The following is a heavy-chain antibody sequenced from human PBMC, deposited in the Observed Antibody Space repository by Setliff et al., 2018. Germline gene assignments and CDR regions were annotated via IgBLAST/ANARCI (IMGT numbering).Heavy chain of an antibody. CDR1: GDTFSTYS. Sequence: WASVKVSCKASGDTFSTYSLSWVRQAPGQGLEWMGGIIPLLETAKYAQKFQGRVTITADESTSTAYMELSSLRSEDTAVYYCAREGVVYGGNSGTWFDPWGQGTLVTVSS. CDR3: AREGVVYGGNSGTWFDP. J-gene: IGHJ5*02. V-gene: IGHV1-69*13. CDR2: IIPLLETA. D-gene: IGHD2-21*02.